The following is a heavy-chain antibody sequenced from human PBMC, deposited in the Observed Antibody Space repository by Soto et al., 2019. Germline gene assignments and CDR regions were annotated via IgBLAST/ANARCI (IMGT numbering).Heavy chain of an antibody. Sequence: QVQLVESGGGVVQPGRSLRLSCAASGFTFSSYGMHWVRQAPGKGLEWVAVISYDGSNKYYADSVKGRFTMSRDNSKNTLYLQMNSLRAEDTAVYYCAKSEGSSGWYDAFDIWGQGTMVTVSS. D-gene: IGHD6-19*01. J-gene: IGHJ3*02. CDR1: GFTFSSYG. V-gene: IGHV3-30*18. CDR3: AKSEGSSGWYDAFDI. CDR2: ISYDGSNK.